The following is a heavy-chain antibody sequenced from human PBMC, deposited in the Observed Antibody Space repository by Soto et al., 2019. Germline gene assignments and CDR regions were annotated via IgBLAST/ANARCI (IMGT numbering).Heavy chain of an antibody. J-gene: IGHJ6*02. V-gene: IGHV3-53*01. CDR3: ARDRTYYYDSSGPANPYYYGMDV. D-gene: IGHD3-22*01. CDR2: IYSGGST. Sequence: PGGSLRLSCAASGFTVSSNYMSWVRQAPGEGLEWVSVIYSGGSTYYADSVKGRFTISRDNSKNTLYLQMNSLRAEDTAVYYCARDRTYYYDSSGPANPYYYGMDVWGQGTTVTVSS. CDR1: GFTVSSNY.